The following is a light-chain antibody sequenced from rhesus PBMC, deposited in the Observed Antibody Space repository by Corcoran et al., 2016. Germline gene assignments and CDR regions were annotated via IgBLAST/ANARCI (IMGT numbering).Light chain of an antibody. CDR2: EAS. CDR1: QGITND. CDR3: QQYDDLPYS. J-gene: IGKJ2*01. V-gene: IGKV1-19*01. Sequence: DIQMTQSPSSLPASVGDRVTITCRANQGITNDLAWYQQKPGETPKLLIYEASTLQSGIPSRFSGSGAGTDYTLTISSLQPEDFATYYCQQYDDLPYSFGQGTKVEIK.